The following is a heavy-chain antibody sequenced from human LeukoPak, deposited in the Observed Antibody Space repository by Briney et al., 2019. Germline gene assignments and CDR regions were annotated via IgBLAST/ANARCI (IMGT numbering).Heavy chain of an antibody. CDR3: ASSGTAMVKWFDP. J-gene: IGHJ5*02. CDR1: GFTFSSYA. Sequence: GGSLRLSCAASGFTFSSYAMHWVRQAPGKGLEWVAVISYDGSNKYYADSVKGRFTISRDNSKNTLYLQMNSLRAEDTAVYYCASSGTAMVKWFDPWGQGTLVTVSS. V-gene: IGHV3-30-3*01. CDR2: ISYDGSNK. D-gene: IGHD5-18*01.